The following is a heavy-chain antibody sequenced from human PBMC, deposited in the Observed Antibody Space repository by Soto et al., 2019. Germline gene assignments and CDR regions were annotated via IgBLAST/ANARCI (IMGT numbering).Heavy chain of an antibody. J-gene: IGHJ3*02. V-gene: IGHV4-34*01. CDR2: INHSGST. CDR1: GGSFSGYY. D-gene: IGHD3-3*01. Sequence: SETLSLTCAVYGGSFSGYYWSWIRQPPGKGLEWIGEINHSGSTNYNPSLKSRVTISVDTSKNQFSLKLSSVTAADTAVYYCARTYYDFWSGSNDAFDIWGQGTMVTVSS. CDR3: ARTYYDFWSGSNDAFDI.